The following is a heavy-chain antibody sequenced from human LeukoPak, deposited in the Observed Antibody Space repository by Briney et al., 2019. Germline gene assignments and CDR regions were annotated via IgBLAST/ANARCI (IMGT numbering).Heavy chain of an antibody. D-gene: IGHD6-19*01. CDR1: GFTFSSYG. V-gene: IGHV3-30*18. CDR2: ISYDGSNK. J-gene: IGHJ3*02. CDR3: AKSASGWYLDAFDI. Sequence: GGSLRLSCAASGFTFSSYGMHWVRQAPGKGLEWVAVISYDGSNKYYADSVEGRFTISRDNSKNTLYLQMNSLRAEDTAVYYCAKSASGWYLDAFDIWGQGTMVTVSS.